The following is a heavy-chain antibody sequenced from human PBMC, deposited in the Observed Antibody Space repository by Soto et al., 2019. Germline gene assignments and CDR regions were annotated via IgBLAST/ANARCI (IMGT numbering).Heavy chain of an antibody. CDR2: ISAYSGNT. D-gene: IGHD3-9*01. V-gene: IGHV1-18*01. J-gene: IGHJ4*02. Sequence: ASVKVSCKASGYTFTSYGISWVRQAPGQGLEWMGWISAYSGNTNYAQKLQGRVTMTRNTSISTAYMELSSLRSEDTAVYYCARERTYFGDYWGQGTLVTVSS. CDR3: ARERTYFGDY. CDR1: GYTFTSYG.